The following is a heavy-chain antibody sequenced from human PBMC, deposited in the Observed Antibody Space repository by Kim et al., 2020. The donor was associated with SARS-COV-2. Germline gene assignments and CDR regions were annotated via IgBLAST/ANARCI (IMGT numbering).Heavy chain of an antibody. CDR2: ISYDGSNK. CDR1: GFTFSSYA. Sequence: GGSLRLSCAASGFTFSSYAMHWVRQAPGKGLEWVAVISYDGSNKYYADSVKGRFTISRDNSKNTLYLQMNSLRAEDTAVYYCAREWGYGDSGGPGCFDYWGQGTLVTVSS. D-gene: IGHD4-17*01. V-gene: IGHV3-30-3*01. J-gene: IGHJ4*02. CDR3: AREWGYGDSGGPGCFDY.